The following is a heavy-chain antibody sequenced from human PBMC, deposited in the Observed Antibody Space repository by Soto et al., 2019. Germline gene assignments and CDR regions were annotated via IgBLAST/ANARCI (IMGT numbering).Heavy chain of an antibody. CDR1: GFTFSSYS. Sequence: EVQLVESGGGLVQPGGSLRLSCAASGFTFSSYSMNGVRQAPGKGLEWVSYINSGSSTIYYADSVKGRFTISRDNAKNSLYLQMNSLRDEDTAVYYCARDAPRCSGGSCFDFWGQGTLVTVSS. CDR3: ARDAPRCSGGSCFDF. J-gene: IGHJ4*02. CDR2: INSGSSTI. V-gene: IGHV3-48*02. D-gene: IGHD2-15*01.